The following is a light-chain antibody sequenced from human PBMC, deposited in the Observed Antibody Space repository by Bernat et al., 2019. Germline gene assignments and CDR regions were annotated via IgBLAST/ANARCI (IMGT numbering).Light chain of an antibody. CDR2: AAS. J-gene: IGKJ1*01. Sequence: DIQMTQSPSSLSASVGDRVTITCRARQSISSYLNWYQQKPGKAPKLLIYAASSLQSGVPSRFSGSGSGTDFILTISSLQPEDFATYYCQQSYSTPRTFGQGTKVEIK. CDR1: QSISSY. CDR3: QQSYSTPRT. V-gene: IGKV1-39*01.